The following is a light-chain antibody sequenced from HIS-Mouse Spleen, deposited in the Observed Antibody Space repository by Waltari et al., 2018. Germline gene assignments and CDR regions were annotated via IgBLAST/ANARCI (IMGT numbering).Light chain of an antibody. CDR2: DAS. V-gene: IGKV3-11*01. CDR3: QQRRNWPPLT. CDR1: QSVSSY. Sequence: EIVLTQSPATLSLSPGERATLSCRARQSVSSYLAWYQQQPGQAPRLLIYDASNRATGIPARFSGSGSGTDFTRTISSLEPEDFAVYYCQQRRNWPPLTFGGGTKVEIK. J-gene: IGKJ4*01.